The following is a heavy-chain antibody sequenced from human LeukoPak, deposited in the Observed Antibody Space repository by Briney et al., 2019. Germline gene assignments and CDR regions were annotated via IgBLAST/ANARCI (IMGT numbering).Heavy chain of an antibody. J-gene: IGHJ5*02. CDR1: GYTFTGYY. CDR2: MNPNSGNT. D-gene: IGHD3-10*01. CDR3: ARRNYDWFDP. Sequence: ASVKVSCKASGYTFTGYYMHWVRQATGQGLEWVGWMNPNSGNTGYAQKFQGRVTITRNTSISTAYMELSSLRSEDTAVYYCARRNYDWFDPWGQGTLVTVSS. V-gene: IGHV1-8*03.